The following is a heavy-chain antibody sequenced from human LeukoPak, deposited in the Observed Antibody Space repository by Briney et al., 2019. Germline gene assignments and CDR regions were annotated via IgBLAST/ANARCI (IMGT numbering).Heavy chain of an antibody. V-gene: IGHV3-7*01. D-gene: IGHD3-22*01. CDR2: IKQDGIEK. CDR3: ARGSSGYYCDHFQT. CDR1: GFTFSNYW. Sequence: GGSLRLSCAASGFTFSNYWMTWIRQAPGKGLEGVANIKQDGIEKYYVDSVEGRFTVSRDNTKNSLFLQMHNLRAEDTAVYYCARGSSGYYCDHFQTWGQGSVVTVSS. J-gene: IGHJ1*01.